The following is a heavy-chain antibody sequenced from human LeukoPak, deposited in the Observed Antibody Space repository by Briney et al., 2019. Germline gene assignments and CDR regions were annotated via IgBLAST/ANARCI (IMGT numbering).Heavy chain of an antibody. J-gene: IGHJ4*02. Sequence: SETLCLTCAVSGVSISSGGYSWSWIRQPPGKELECIGCIYYRGSTYYNPSLKSRVTISVDTSKNQFSLKLTSVTAADTAVYYCARGWGPAYCGGDCHRHFDYWGQGNLVTVSS. D-gene: IGHD2-21*02. V-gene: IGHV4-30-4*07. CDR1: GVSISSGGYS. CDR3: ARGWGPAYCGGDCHRHFDY. CDR2: IYYRGST.